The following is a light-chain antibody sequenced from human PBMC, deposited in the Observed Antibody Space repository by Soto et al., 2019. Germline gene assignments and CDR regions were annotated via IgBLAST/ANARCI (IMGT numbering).Light chain of an antibody. CDR2: DAS. J-gene: IGKJ3*01. Sequence: DILLTQSPYFLSASVGDRVTITCRASQGISSYLAWYQQKPGKAPKLLIYDASTLQSGVPSRFSGSGSGTEFTLTISSLHPEDFATYYCQQVNSVPFTFGPGTKADL. V-gene: IGKV1-9*01. CDR1: QGISSY. CDR3: QQVNSVPFT.